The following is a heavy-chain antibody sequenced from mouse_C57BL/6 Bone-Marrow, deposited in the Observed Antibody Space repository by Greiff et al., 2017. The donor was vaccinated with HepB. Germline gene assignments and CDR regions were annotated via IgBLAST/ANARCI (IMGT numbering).Heavy chain of an antibody. CDR1: GYTFTNYL. CDR3: ARSGNYSFDY. Sequence: QVQLQQSGAELVRPGTSVKVSCKASGYTFTNYLIEWVKQRPGQGLEWIGVINPGSGGTNYNEKFKGKATLTADKSSSTAYMQLSSLTSEDSAVYFCARSGNYSFDYWGQGTTLTVSS. J-gene: IGHJ2*01. D-gene: IGHD2-1*01. V-gene: IGHV1-54*01. CDR2: INPGSGGT.